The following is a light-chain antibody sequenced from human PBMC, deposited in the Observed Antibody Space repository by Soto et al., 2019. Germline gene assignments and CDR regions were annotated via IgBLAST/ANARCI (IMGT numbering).Light chain of an antibody. CDR2: LDSDGSH. CDR1: SGHNNYA. CDR3: QTWGTGIHVV. J-gene: IGLJ2*01. Sequence: QLVLTQSPSASASLGASVKLTCTLSSGHNNYAIAWHQQQPEKGPRYLMKLDSDGSHTKGDAIPDRFSGSSSGAERYLTISSLQSEDEADYYCQTWGTGIHVVFGGGTKLTVL. V-gene: IGLV4-69*01.